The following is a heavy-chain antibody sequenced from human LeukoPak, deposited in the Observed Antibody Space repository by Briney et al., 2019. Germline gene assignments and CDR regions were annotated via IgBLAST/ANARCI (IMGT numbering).Heavy chain of an antibody. CDR3: ASGTEYDFWSGPPL. D-gene: IGHD3-3*01. CDR1: GFTFSSYS. V-gene: IGHV3-21*01. Sequence: GGSLRLSCAASGFTFSSYSMNWVRQAPGKGLEWVSSISSSSSYIYYADSVKGRFTISRDNAKNTLYLQMNSLRAEDTVVYYCASGTEYDFWSGPPLWGQGTLVTVSS. J-gene: IGHJ4*02. CDR2: ISSSSSYI.